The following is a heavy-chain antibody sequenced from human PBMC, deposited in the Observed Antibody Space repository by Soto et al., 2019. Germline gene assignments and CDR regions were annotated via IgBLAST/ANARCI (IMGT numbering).Heavy chain of an antibody. D-gene: IGHD4-17*01. Sequence: SETLSLTCTVSGGPIATYYWSWIRQPPGKGLEWIGYVQSGRSANYSPSLRSRVTISVDSSKNQFSLRVTSVTAADTAVYYCARSPGDSSYYFQYNMAVWGKGTPVTVSS. CDR1: GGPIATYY. V-gene: IGHV4-59*01. CDR3: ARSPGDSSYYFQYNMAV. J-gene: IGHJ6*03. CDR2: VQSGRSA.